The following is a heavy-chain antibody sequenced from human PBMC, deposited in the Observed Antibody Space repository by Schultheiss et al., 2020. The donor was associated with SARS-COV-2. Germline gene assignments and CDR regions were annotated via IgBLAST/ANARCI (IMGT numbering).Heavy chain of an antibody. J-gene: IGHJ3*02. V-gene: IGHV4-61*08. D-gene: IGHD1-26*01. Sequence: SQTLSLTCTVSGGSISSGGYYWSWIRQPPGKGLEWIGYIYYSGSTNYNPSLKSRVTISVDTSKNQFSLKLSSVTAADTAVYYCARDRKSGSYYVRDAFDIWGQGTMVTVSS. CDR3: ARDRKSGSYYVRDAFDI. CDR1: GGSISSGGYY. CDR2: IYYSGST.